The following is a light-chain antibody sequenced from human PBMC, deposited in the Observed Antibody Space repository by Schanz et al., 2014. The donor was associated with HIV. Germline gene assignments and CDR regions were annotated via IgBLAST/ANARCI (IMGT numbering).Light chain of an antibody. J-gene: IGKJ4*01. Sequence: ETVLTQSPGTLSLSPGERATLSCRASQSVSNNYLAWYQQKAGQAPRLLIYGASSRATGIPDRFSGSGSGTDFTLTISSLEPEDFAVYYCQQRSNWPSTFGGGTKVEIK. CDR3: QQRSNWPST. CDR2: GAS. CDR1: QSVSNNY. V-gene: IGKV3D-20*02.